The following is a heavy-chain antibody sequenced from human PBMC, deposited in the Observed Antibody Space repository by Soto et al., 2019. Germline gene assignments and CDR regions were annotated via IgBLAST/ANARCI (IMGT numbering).Heavy chain of an antibody. D-gene: IGHD5-12*01. CDR1: FFPFSSYA. J-gene: IGHJ4*02. Sequence: SLLLSFSSSFFPFSSYAMSWVRQAPGKGLEWVSAIRVLFGSTYYADSVKGRCTIARDNSKNTMYLQMNSLRAEDTAVYYCANTQPDVDIVDTTPFDYWGQGTLVTVS. CDR3: ANTQPDVDIVDTTPFDY. CDR2: IRVLFGST. V-gene: IGHV3-23*01.